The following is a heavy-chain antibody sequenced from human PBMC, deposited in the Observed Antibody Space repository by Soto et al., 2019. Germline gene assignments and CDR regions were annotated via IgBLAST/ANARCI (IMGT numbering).Heavy chain of an antibody. D-gene: IGHD2-15*01. J-gene: IGHJ4*02. CDR1: GGSISSYY. CDR3: AGGEEGVAIPSGY. CDR2: IYYSGST. V-gene: IGHV4-59*01. Sequence: SETLSLTCTVSGGSISSYYWSWIRQPPGKGLEWIGYIYYSGSTNYNPSLKSRVTISVDTSKNQFSLKLSSVTAADTAVYYCAGGEEGVAIPSGYWGQETLVIFS.